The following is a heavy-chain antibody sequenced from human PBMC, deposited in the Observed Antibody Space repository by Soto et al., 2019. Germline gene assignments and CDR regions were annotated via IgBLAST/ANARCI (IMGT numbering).Heavy chain of an antibody. Sequence: QVQLVESGGGVVQPGRSLRLSCAASGFTFSSYGMHWVRQAPGKGLEWVAVISYDGSNKYYADSVKGRFTISRDNSKNTLYLQMNSLRAEDTAVYYCVMDIVASRKFDYWGQGTLVTVSS. CDR1: GFTFSSYG. D-gene: IGHD5-12*01. CDR2: ISYDGSNK. V-gene: IGHV3-30*03. CDR3: VMDIVASRKFDY. J-gene: IGHJ4*02.